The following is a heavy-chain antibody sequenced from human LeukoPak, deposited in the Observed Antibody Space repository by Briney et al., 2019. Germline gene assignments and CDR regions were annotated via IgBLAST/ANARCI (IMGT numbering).Heavy chain of an antibody. Sequence: SETLSLTCTVSGASISSGDHYWSWIRQPPGKGLEWIGYIFYTGSTYYDPSLKSRLTISVDTSKNQFSLKLSSVTAADTAVYYCAREGNRDGYNEDYWGQGTLVTVSS. CDR2: IFYTGST. V-gene: IGHV4-30-4*01. CDR3: AREGNRDGYNEDY. J-gene: IGHJ4*02. D-gene: IGHD5-24*01. CDR1: GASISSGDHY.